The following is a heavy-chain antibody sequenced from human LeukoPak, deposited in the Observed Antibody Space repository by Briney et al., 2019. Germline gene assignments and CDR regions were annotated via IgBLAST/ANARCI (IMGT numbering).Heavy chain of an antibody. CDR3: ARDWYCSSSICYTDRNWFDP. J-gene: IGHJ5*02. D-gene: IGHD2-2*02. CDR2: ISTTSSYT. CDR1: GFTFSDYY. V-gene: IGHV3-11*05. Sequence: GGSLRLSCAASGFTFSDYYTSWIRQAPGKGLEWVSYISTTSSYTDYADSVRGRFTISRDNANNLLYLQMNSLRPEDTAVYYCARDWYCSSSICYTDRNWFDPWGQGTLVTVSS.